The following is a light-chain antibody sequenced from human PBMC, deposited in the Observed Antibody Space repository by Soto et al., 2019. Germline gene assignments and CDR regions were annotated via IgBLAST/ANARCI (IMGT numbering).Light chain of an antibody. V-gene: IGKV1-27*01. J-gene: IGKJ2*01. CDR1: QGINNY. CDR3: QKYDSAPYT. Sequence: DIQMTQSPSSLSASVGDRVTITCRASQGINNYLAWYQQKPGKVPKLLMNATSTLQSGVPSRFSGSGSGTDFTLTISILQPEDIANYYCQKYDSAPYTFGQGTKLEIK. CDR2: ATS.